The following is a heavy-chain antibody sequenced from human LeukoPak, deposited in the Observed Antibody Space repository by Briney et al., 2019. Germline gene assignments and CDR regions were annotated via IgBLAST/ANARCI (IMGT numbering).Heavy chain of an antibody. J-gene: IGHJ3*01. CDR1: GFNFRDAA. V-gene: IGHV3-23*01. CDR2: IGPVGDSP. Sequence: GGPLRLSCAASGFNFRDAAITWVRQAPGRGLGWVSLIGPVGDSPFYADSVKGRFTISRDNSKNTLSLQMNSLRVEDTAIYYCAKDIQLSTWGLGTMVTVSS. CDR3: AKDIQLST. D-gene: IGHD5-24*01.